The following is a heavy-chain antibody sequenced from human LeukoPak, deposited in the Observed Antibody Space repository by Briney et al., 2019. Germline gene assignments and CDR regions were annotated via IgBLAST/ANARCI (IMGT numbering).Heavy chain of an antibody. CDR2: IDPNSGGT. CDR3: ARAVGTTVVRVVISNYFEL. V-gene: IGHV1-2*02. J-gene: IGHJ2*01. CDR1: GYTFTAHY. D-gene: IGHD3-10*01. Sequence: ASVKVSCKASGYTFTAHYIHWVRQAPGQGLEWMGWIDPNSGGTNYAQKFLGSVTMTGDTSINTAFMELSRLRSDDTAIYYCARAVGTTVVRVVISNYFELWGRRSLVTVSS.